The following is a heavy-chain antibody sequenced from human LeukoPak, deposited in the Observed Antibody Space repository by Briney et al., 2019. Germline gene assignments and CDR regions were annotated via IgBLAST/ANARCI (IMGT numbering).Heavy chain of an antibody. Sequence: ASVNVSCTASGYTFTSYYMHWVRQAPGQGLEWMGIINPSGSSTSYAQKFQGRVTMTRDTSTSTVYMELSSLRSEDTAVYYCARDLAAAEIYYYYYGMDVWGQGTTVTVSS. CDR3: ARDLAAAEIYYYYYGMDV. V-gene: IGHV1-46*01. D-gene: IGHD6-13*01. CDR1: GYTFTSYY. J-gene: IGHJ6*02. CDR2: INPSGSST.